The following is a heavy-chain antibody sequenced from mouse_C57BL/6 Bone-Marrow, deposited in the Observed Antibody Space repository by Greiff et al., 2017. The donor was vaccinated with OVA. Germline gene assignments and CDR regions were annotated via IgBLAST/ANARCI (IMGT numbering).Heavy chain of an antibody. Sequence: EVQLQQSVPELVKPGASVKISCTASGYSFTDSNMNWVKQSNGKSLEWIGVINPNYGTTSYNQKFKGKATLTVDQSSSTAYMQLNSLTSEDSAVYYSESSGYYGSSDADYWGQGTTLTVSS. CDR3: ESSGYYGSSDADY. CDR2: INPNYGTT. J-gene: IGHJ2*01. V-gene: IGHV1-39*01. CDR1: GYSFTDSN. D-gene: IGHD1-1*01.